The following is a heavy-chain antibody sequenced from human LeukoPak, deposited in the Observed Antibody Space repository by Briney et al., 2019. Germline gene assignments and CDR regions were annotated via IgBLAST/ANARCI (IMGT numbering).Heavy chain of an antibody. CDR3: ARGTLYSGWSYYFGY. D-gene: IGHD6-19*01. CDR2: VDHTGST. V-gene: IGHV4-59*12. J-gene: IGHJ4*02. Sequence: SETLSLTCTVSDDSITVYNWTWIRQPPGKGLEWIGYVDHTGSTNFNPSLNGRVSISRDTSKNLFSLRLRSVTAADTAMYYCARGTLYSGWSYYFGYWGQGSQVTVSS. CDR1: DDSITVYN.